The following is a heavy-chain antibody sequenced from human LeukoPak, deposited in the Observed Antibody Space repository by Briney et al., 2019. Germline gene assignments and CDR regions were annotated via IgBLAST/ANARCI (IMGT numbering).Heavy chain of an antibody. CDR3: VQAREVDGTYHFDH. CDR2: ISWDGVTT. CDR1: GFTFDDYT. D-gene: IGHD5-24*01. V-gene: IGHV3-43*01. Sequence: GGSLRLSCAASGFTFDDYTMHWVRQAQGKGLEWVSLISWDGVTTYYADSVKGRFTISRDNSKNSLYLQMDSLRTEDTALFYCVQAREVDGTYHFDHWGQGTLVIVSS. J-gene: IGHJ4*02.